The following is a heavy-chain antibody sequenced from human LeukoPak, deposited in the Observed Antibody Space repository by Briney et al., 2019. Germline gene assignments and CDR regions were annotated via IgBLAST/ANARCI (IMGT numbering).Heavy chain of an antibody. CDR3: AKDPRKSLVGATFRYPHFDY. CDR2: ISGSGGST. J-gene: IGHJ4*02. CDR1: GFTVSSNY. V-gene: IGHV3-23*01. D-gene: IGHD1-26*01. Sequence: GGSLRLSCAASGFTVSSNYMSWVRQAPGKGLEWVSAISGSGGSTYYADSVKGRFTISRDNSKNTLYLQMNSLRAEDTAVYYCAKDPRKSLVGATFRYPHFDYWGQGTLVTVSS.